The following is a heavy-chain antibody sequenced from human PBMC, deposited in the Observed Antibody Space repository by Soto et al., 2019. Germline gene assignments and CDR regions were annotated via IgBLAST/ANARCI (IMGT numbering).Heavy chain of an antibody. D-gene: IGHD2-2*01. J-gene: IGHJ6*02. Sequence: QVQLVQSGAEVKKPGSSVKVSCKASGGTFSSYAISWVRQAPGQGLEWMGGIIPIFGTANYAQKFQGRVTITADESTSTAYMELSSLRSEDTAVYYCASGGDIVVVPAAELYYYYYGMDVWGQGTTVTVSS. CDR3: ASGGDIVVVPAAELYYYYYGMDV. V-gene: IGHV1-69*01. CDR2: IIPIFGTA. CDR1: GGTFSSYA.